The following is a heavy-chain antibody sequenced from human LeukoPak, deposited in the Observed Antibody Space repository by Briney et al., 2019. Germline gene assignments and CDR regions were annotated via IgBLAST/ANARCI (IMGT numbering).Heavy chain of an antibody. CDR3: ARDQPLMAFDI. J-gene: IGHJ3*02. CDR1: GYSISSDYY. V-gene: IGHV4-38-2*02. CDR2: VDPSGST. Sequence: ETLSLTCAVSGYSISSDYYWGWIRQPPGKGLEWIGNVDPSGSTYYNPSLKSRATISLDTSKKQFSLKLTSVTAADTAVYYCARDQPLMAFDIWGQGTMVTVSS.